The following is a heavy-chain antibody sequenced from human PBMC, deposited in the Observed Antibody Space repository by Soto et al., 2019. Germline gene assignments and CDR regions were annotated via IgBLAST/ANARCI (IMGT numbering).Heavy chain of an antibody. D-gene: IGHD2-2*02. CDR2: IYYSGST. V-gene: IGHV4-30-4*01. CDR3: VRYCSDTSCYTDYVMDV. J-gene: IGHJ6*02. CDR1: GGSISSGDNY. Sequence: SETLSLTCTVSGGSISSGDNYRSWIRQPPGKGLEWIGYIYYSGSTYYNPSPKSRITISIDTSRNQFSLKLSSVTAADTAVYYCVRYCSDTSCYTDYVMDVWGQGTTVTVSS.